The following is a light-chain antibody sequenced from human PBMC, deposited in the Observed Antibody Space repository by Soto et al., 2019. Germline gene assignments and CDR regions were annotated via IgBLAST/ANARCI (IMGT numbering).Light chain of an antibody. CDR1: QNVFTN. J-gene: IGKJ5*01. CDR2: GAS. V-gene: IGKV3-15*01. Sequence: VMTQSPATLSVSPGESATLSCRASQNVFTNVAWYQQKPGQAPRLLIYGASTRATGVPARFSGSGSATEFTRTISSLQSEDFAVYYCEQYEDWRTITFGQGKRL. CDR3: EQYEDWRTIT.